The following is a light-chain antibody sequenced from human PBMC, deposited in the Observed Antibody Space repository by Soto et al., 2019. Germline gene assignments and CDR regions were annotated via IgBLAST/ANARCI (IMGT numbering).Light chain of an antibody. CDR3: QQRMSWPPT. CDR2: DAS. J-gene: IGKJ3*01. Sequence: IMLTQSASSLALSGEGGAIGAWGASQSVSNHLMWYQQKPVKTPKLLIFDASNLESGVPSRFSGSRYETDFNLTISSLQPEDFAVYYCQQRMSWPPTFGQGTRVDIK. CDR1: QSVSNH. V-gene: IGKV1-39*01.